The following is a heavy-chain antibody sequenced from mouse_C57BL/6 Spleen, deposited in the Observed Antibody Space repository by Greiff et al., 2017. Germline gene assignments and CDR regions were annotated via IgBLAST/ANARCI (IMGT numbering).Heavy chain of an antibody. CDR3: ARSGPYRYFDV. CDR2: ISSGSSTI. D-gene: IGHD1-3*01. CDR1: GFTFSDYG. V-gene: IGHV5-17*01. Sequence: EVMLVESGGGLVKPGGSLKLSCAASGFTFSDYGMNWVRQAPEKGLEWVAYISSGSSTIYYADTVKGRFTISRDNAKNTLFLQMTSLRSEDTAMYYCARSGPYRYFDVWGTGTTVTVSS. J-gene: IGHJ1*03.